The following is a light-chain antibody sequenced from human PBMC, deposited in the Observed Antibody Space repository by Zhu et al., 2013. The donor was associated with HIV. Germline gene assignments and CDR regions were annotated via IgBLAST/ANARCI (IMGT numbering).Light chain of an antibody. J-gene: IGKJ4*01. CDR3: QQSYSTPLT. Sequence: IQLTQSPSSLSASVGDRVTITCRASQSISSYLNWYQQKPGKAPKFLIYAASSLQSGVPSRFSGSGSGTDFTLTISSLQPEDFATYYCQQSYSTPLTFGGGTQVEIK. CDR2: AAS. CDR1: QSISSY. V-gene: IGKV1-39*01.